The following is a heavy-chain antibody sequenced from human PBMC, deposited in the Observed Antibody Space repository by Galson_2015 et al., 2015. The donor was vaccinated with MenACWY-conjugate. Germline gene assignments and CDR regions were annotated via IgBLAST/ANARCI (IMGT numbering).Heavy chain of an antibody. V-gene: IGHV3-74*01. D-gene: IGHD2/OR15-2a*01. J-gene: IGHJ4*02. CDR1: GFTFSNYW. CDR2: IHPDGSTT. Sequence: SLRLSCAPSGFTFSNYWMYWVRQAPGKGLEWVSRIHPDGSTTDYAESMKGRFTISRDNAKNTLYLQINSLRVEDTAVYYCATAVIYLVDYSSQASLVTVSS. CDR3: ATAVIYLVDY.